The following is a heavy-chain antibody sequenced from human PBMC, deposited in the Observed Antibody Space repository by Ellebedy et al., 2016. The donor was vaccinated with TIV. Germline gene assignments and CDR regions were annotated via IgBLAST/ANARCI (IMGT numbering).Heavy chain of an antibody. V-gene: IGHV3-66*01. CDR2: IFGGGTT. D-gene: IGHD3-10*01. J-gene: IGHJ4*02. CDR1: GFTFNIYA. CDR3: ARDGGLGELLEGYFDS. Sequence: GESLKISCAASGFTFNIYAMSWIRQAPGKGLEWVSLIFGGGTTYYADSVKGRFTMSSDTSTNMVFLQINSLRAEDTAVYYCARDGGLGELLEGYFDSWGQGTLVTVSS.